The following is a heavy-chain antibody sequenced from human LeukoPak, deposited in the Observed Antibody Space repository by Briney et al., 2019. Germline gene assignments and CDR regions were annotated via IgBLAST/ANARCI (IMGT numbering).Heavy chain of an antibody. CDR3: ARNRVAAAGYYFDY. CDR1: GGSISSGGYY. CDR2: IYHSGST. J-gene: IGHJ4*02. Sequence: PSETLSLTCTVSGGSISSGGYYWSWIRQHPGKGLVWIGYIYHSGSTYYNPSLKSRVTISVDTSKNQFFLELSSVTAADTAVYYCARNRVAAAGYYFDYWGQGTLVTVSS. D-gene: IGHD6-13*01. V-gene: IGHV4-31*03.